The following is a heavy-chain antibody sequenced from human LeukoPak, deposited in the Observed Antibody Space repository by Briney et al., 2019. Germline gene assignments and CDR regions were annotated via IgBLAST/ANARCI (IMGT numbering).Heavy chain of an antibody. CDR1: GFTFSSYA. J-gene: IGHJ5*02. V-gene: IGHV3-23*01. CDR3: ARDGITTGGTVHNWFDP. Sequence: GGSLRLSCAASGFTFSSYAMSWVRQAPGKGLEWVSAISGSGGSTYYADSVKGRFTISRDNAKNSVYLQMNSLRAEDTAVYYCARDGITTGGTVHNWFDPWGQGTLVTVSS. D-gene: IGHD6-13*01. CDR2: ISGSGGST.